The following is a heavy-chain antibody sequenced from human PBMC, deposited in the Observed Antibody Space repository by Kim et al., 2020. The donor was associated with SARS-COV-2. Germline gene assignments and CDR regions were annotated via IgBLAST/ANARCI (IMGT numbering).Heavy chain of an antibody. D-gene: IGHD4-4*01. CDR1: GGTFSSYA. J-gene: IGHJ6*02. CDR2: IIPIFGTA. V-gene: IGHV1-69*13. CDR3: ARVYNSKYGYYYYGMDV. Sequence: SVKVSCKASGGTFSSYAISWVRQAPGQGLEWMGGIIPIFGTANYAQKFQGRVTITADESTSTAYMELSSLRSEDTAVYYCARVYNSKYGYYYYGMDVWGQGTTVTVSS.